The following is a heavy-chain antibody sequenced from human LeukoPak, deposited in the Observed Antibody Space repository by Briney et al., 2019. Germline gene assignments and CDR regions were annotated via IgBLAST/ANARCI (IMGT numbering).Heavy chain of an antibody. V-gene: IGHV4-34*01. D-gene: IGHD1-26*01. J-gene: IGHJ4*02. Sequence: SETLSLTCAVYGGSFSGYYWSWIRQPPGKGLEWIGEINHSGSTNYNPSLKSRVTISVDTSKNQFSLKLSSVTAADTAVYYCAGGREWDPDYWGQGTLVTVSS. CDR1: GGSFSGYY. CDR3: AGGREWDPDY. CDR2: INHSGST.